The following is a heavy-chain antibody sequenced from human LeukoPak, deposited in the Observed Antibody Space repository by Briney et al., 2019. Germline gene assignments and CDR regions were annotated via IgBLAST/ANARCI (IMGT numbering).Heavy chain of an antibody. D-gene: IGHD2-2*01. Sequence: GGSLRLSCAASGFPFNAYWMTWARQAPGKGLEWVAVISYDGSNKYYADSVKGRFTISRDNSKNTLYLQMNSLRAEDTAVYYCASGHPDIVVVPAAEAWGQGTLVTVSS. CDR3: ASGHPDIVVVPAAEA. CDR1: GFPFNAYW. V-gene: IGHV3-30*03. CDR2: ISYDGSNK. J-gene: IGHJ5*02.